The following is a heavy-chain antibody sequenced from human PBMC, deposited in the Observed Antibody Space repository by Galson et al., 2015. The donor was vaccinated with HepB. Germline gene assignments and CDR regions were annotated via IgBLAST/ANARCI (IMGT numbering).Heavy chain of an antibody. Sequence: CTVSGGSISSSSYYWGWIRQPPGKGLEWIGSIYYSGSTYYNPSLKSRVTISVDTSKNQFSLKLSSVTAADTAVYYCARRPSRGDIDFDYWGQGTLVTVSS. CDR1: GGSISSSSYY. J-gene: IGHJ4*02. D-gene: IGHD2-15*01. CDR2: IYYSGST. CDR3: ARRPSRGDIDFDY. V-gene: IGHV4-39*01.